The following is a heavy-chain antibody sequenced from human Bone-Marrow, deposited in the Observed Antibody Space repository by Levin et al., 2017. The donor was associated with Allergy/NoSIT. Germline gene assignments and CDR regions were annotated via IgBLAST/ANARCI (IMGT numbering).Heavy chain of an antibody. D-gene: IGHD1-20*01. CDR1: GFTFSSYA. V-gene: IGHV3-30-3*01. J-gene: IGHJ3*02. Sequence: GGSLRLSCAASGFTFSSYAMHWVRQAPGKGLEWVAVISYDGSNKYYADSVKGRFTISRDNSKNTLYLQMNSLRAEDTAVYYCARAQITGTLYDAFDIWGQGTMVTVSS. CDR2: ISYDGSNK. CDR3: ARAQITGTLYDAFDI.